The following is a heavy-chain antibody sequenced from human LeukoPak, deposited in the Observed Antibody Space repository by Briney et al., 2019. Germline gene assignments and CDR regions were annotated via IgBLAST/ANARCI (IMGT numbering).Heavy chain of an antibody. Sequence: GGSLRLSCAASGFTFDDYGMSWVRQAPGKGLEWVSSISSSSSYIYYADSVKGRFTISRDNAKNTLYLQMNGLRAEDTAVYYCARDGVEFYNWFDPWGQGTLVTVSS. V-gene: IGHV3-21*01. D-gene: IGHD2-21*01. J-gene: IGHJ5*02. CDR2: ISSSSSYI. CDR1: GFTFDDYG. CDR3: ARDGVEFYNWFDP.